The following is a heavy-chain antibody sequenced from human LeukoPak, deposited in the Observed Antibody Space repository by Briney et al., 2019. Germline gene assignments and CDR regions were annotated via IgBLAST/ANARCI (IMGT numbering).Heavy chain of an antibody. D-gene: IGHD4-17*01. J-gene: IGHJ6*03. CDR1: GGSISSYY. Sequence: SETLSPTCTVSGGSISSYYWSWIRQPPGKGLEWIGYIYYSGSTNYNPSLKSRVTISVDTSKNQFSLKLSSVTAADTAVYYCARSRTTYYYYYMDVWGKGTTVTVSS. CDR2: IYYSGST. V-gene: IGHV4-59*01. CDR3: ARSRTTYYYYYMDV.